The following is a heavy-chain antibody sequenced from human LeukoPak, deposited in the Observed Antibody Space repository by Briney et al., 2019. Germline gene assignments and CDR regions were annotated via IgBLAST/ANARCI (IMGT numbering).Heavy chain of an antibody. CDR3: ARLISDCSSTSCYEGFDY. D-gene: IGHD2-2*01. Sequence: SETLSLTCTVSGGSISSYYWSWIRQPPGKGLEWIGYIYYSGSTNYNPSLKSRVTISVDTSKNQFSLKLSSVTAADTAVYYCARLISDCSSTSCYEGFDYWGQGTLVTVSS. J-gene: IGHJ4*02. CDR2: IYYSGST. CDR1: GGSISSYY. V-gene: IGHV4-59*01.